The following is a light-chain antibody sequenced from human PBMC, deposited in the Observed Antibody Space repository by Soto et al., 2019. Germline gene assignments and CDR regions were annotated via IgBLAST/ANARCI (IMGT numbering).Light chain of an antibody. V-gene: IGLV2-8*01. CDR2: EVS. J-gene: IGLJ2*01. CDR1: SSDVGGYNY. CDR3: SSYAGSNNLV. Sequence: QSALTQPPSASGSPGQSVTISCTGTSSDVGGYNYVSWYQQHPGKAPKLMIYEVSMRPSGVPDRFSGSKSGNTASLAVSGLQAEDEADYYCSSYAGSNNLVFGGGTKLTVL.